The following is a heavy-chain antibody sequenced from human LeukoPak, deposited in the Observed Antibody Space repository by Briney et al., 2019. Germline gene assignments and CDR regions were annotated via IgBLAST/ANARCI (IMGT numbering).Heavy chain of an antibody. Sequence: GGSLRLSCAASGFTFSSYGMHWVRQAPGKGLEWVAVISYDGSNKYYADSVKGRFTISRDNSKNTLYLQMNSLRAEDTAVYYCAKDKSVSGPYGMDVWGQGTTVTVSS. V-gene: IGHV3-30*18. J-gene: IGHJ6*02. D-gene: IGHD3-16*01. CDR1: GFTFSSYG. CDR3: AKDKSVSGPYGMDV. CDR2: ISYDGSNK.